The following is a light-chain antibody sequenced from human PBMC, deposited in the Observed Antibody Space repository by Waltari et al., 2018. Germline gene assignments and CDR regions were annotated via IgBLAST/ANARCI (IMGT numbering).Light chain of an antibody. CDR1: RGLSNY. J-gene: IGKJ1*01. CDR2: AAS. CDR3: QKYSSPGS. Sequence: DIQMTQSPSSLSASVGDRFTITCRASRGLSNYLAWYQQKPGKVPKLLIYAASTLQSGVPSRFSGSGFGTDFTLTISSLQPEDVATYYCQKYSSPGSFGQGTKVEIK. V-gene: IGKV1-27*01.